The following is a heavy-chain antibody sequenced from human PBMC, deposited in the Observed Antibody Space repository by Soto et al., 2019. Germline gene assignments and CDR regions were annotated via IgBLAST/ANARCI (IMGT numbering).Heavy chain of an antibody. D-gene: IGHD3-10*01. CDR2: IKSKTDGGTT. J-gene: IGHJ4*02. Sequence: GGSLRLSCAASGFTFSSYAMSWVRQAPGKGLEWVGRIKSKTDGGTTDYAAPVKGRFTISRDDSKNTLYLQMNSLKTEDTAVYYCTTDQVRYYYGSGSYYSRDYWGQGTLVTVSS. CDR1: GFTFSSYA. CDR3: TTDQVRYYYGSGSYYSRDY. V-gene: IGHV3-15*01.